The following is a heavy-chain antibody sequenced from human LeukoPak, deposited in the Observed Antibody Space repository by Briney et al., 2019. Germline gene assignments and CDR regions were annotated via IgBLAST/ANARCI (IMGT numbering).Heavy chain of an antibody. CDR3: ARSPSRYNWNFDY. CDR1: GYSLSSGYY. Sequence: ASETLSLTCDVSGYSLSSGYYWGWIRQPPGTGLEWIGSIYQSGNSYQKSSLKSRLTLSVDTSKNNFSLKVVSVTAADTAVYYCARSPSRYNWNFDYWGQGILVTVAS. CDR2: IYQSGNS. D-gene: IGHD1-20*01. J-gene: IGHJ4*02. V-gene: IGHV4-38-2*01.